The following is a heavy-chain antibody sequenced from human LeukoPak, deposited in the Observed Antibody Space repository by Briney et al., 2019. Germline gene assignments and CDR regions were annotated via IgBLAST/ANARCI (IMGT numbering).Heavy chain of an antibody. V-gene: IGHV3-53*01. D-gene: IGHD4-17*01. J-gene: IGHJ4*02. Sequence: GGSLRLSCTVSGFTVSSNSMSWVRQAPGKGLEWVSFIYSDNTHYSDSVKGRFTISRDNSKNTLYLQMNSLRAEDTAVYYCVRLDGDYVSFFDYWGQGTLVTVSS. CDR2: IYSDNT. CDR3: VRLDGDYVSFFDY. CDR1: GFTVSSNS.